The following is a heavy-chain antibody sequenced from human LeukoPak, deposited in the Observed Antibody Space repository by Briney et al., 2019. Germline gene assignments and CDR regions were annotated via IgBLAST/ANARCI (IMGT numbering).Heavy chain of an antibody. V-gene: IGHV4-39*01. D-gene: IGHD2-21*02. J-gene: IGHJ4*02. CDR2: TYYSGST. Sequence: PSETLSLTCTVSGGSISSSSYYWGWIRQPPGKGLEWIGSTYYSGSTYYNPSLKSRVTISVDTSKNQFSLKLSSVTAADTAVYYCARLDCGGDCLVDYWGQGTLVTVSS. CDR3: ARLDCGGDCLVDY. CDR1: GGSISSSSYY.